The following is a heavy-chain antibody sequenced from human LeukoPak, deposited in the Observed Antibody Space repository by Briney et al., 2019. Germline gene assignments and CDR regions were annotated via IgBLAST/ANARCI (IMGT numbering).Heavy chain of an antibody. Sequence: GGSLRLSCAASGFTFSDYSMNWVRQPPGKGLEWVSYISSSSGTIYYADSVKGRFTISRDNAKNSLFLQVNSLRVEDTAIYYCARDKVVPTSLSQSEAFDFWGQGTRVTVSS. J-gene: IGHJ3*01. D-gene: IGHD2-2*01. CDR1: GFTFSDYS. CDR3: ARDKVVPTSLSQSEAFDF. V-gene: IGHV3-48*04. CDR2: ISSSSGTI.